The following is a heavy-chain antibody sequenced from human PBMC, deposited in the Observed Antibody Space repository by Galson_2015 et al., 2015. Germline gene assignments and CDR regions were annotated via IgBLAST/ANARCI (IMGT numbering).Heavy chain of an antibody. D-gene: IGHD3-10*01. CDR3: ARNITLDC. Sequence: SLRLSCAASGFDFSSYRMNWVRQAPGKGLEWISYISSSDNTIYYADSVKGRFTISRDNAKSSLYLQMNSLRDEDTAVYFCARNITLDCWGQGTLVTVSS. J-gene: IGHJ4*02. CDR2: ISSSDNTI. V-gene: IGHV3-48*02. CDR1: GFDFSSYR.